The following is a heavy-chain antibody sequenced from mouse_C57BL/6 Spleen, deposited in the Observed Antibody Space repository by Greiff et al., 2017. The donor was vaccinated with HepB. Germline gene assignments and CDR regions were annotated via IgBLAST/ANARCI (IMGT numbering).Heavy chain of an antibody. Sequence: VKLQESGAELVRPGASVTLSCKASGYTFTDYEMHWVKQTPVHGLEWIGAIDPETGGTAYNQKFKGKAILTADKSSSTAYMELRSLTSEDSAVYYCTRDWDEAYWGQGTLVTVSA. J-gene: IGHJ3*01. CDR3: TRDWDEAY. CDR1: GYTFTDYE. V-gene: IGHV1-15*01. D-gene: IGHD4-1*01. CDR2: IDPETGGT.